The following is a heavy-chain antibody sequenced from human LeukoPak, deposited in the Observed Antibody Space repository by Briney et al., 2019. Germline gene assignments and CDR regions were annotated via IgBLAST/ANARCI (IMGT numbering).Heavy chain of an antibody. CDR1: GGSISHYF. CDR2: IYYSGSA. V-gene: IGHV4-59*08. CDR3: AKTVAGYWYFDL. J-gene: IGHJ2*01. Sequence: SETLSLTCTVSGGSISHYFWSWIRQPPGKALEWIGYIYYSGSANYNPSLKSRVTISVDPSKNQFSLKLNSVTAADTAVYYCAKTVAGYWYFDLWGRGTLVTVSS. D-gene: IGHD6-19*01.